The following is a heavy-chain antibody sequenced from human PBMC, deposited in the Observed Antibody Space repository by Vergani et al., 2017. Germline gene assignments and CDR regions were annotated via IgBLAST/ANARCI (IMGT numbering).Heavy chain of an antibody. Sequence: QVQLQESGPGLVKPSETLTLTCDVSDSSIMTNPYWGWFRQSPGKGLEWIGCIHRSGDTYYNSSLKSRVSISIVSSSKFSLSLTSVTAADTAIYYCARHRGSWGFFPSSYLHGMDVWGDGTTIADSS. CDR1: DSSIMTNPY. J-gene: IGHJ6*01. CDR2: IHRSGDT. CDR3: ARHRGSWGFFPSSYLHGMDV. D-gene: IGHD3-10*01. V-gene: IGHV4-38-2*01.